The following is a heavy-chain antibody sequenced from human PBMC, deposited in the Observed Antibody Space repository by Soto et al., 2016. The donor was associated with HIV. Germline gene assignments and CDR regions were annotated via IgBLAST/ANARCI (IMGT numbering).Heavy chain of an antibody. V-gene: IGHV4-34*01. CDR2: INDSGST. D-gene: IGHD3-9*01. Sequence: VQLQQWGAGLLKASETLSLTCAVYGGSFSGYYWNWIRQPPGKGLKWIGEINDSGSTNYNPSLKSRVTISVDTSKNQFSLKLTSLTAADTAVYYCARASHFDWWSSFDYWGQGTLVTVSS. J-gene: IGHJ4*02. CDR3: ARASHFDWWSSFDY. CDR1: GGSFSGYY.